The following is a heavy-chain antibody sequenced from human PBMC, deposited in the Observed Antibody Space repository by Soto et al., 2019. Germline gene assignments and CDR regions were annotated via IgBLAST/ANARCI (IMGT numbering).Heavy chain of an antibody. D-gene: IGHD6-6*01. Sequence: ASVKVSCKASGYTFTSYGISWVRQAPGQGLEWMGWISAYNGNTYYTDSVKGRFTMSRDNSKNTLYLHMSSLRAEDTAVYYCVKEKAIAAHAFGNYYYFYGMDVWGQGTAVTVSS. CDR1: GYTFTSYG. CDR3: VKEKAIAAHAFGNYYYFYGMDV. CDR2: ISAYNGNT. V-gene: IGHV1-18*01. J-gene: IGHJ6*02.